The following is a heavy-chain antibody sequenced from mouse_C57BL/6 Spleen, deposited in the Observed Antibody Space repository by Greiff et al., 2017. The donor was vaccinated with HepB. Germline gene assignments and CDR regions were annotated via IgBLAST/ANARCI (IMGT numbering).Heavy chain of an antibody. CDR2: INPNNGGT. D-gene: IGHD1-1*01. CDR1: GYTFTDYN. Sequence: EVQLQQSGPELVKPGASVKMSCKASGYTFTDYNMHWVKQSHGKSLEWIGYINPNNGGTSYNQKFKGKATLTVNKSSSTAYMELRSLTSEDSAVYDCARDGPGGYFDVWGTGTTVTVSS. CDR3: ARDGPGGYFDV. V-gene: IGHV1-22*01. J-gene: IGHJ1*03.